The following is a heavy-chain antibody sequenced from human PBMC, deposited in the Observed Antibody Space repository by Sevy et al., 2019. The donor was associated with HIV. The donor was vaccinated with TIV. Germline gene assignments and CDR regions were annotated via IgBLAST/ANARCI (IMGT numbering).Heavy chain of an antibody. CDR1: GFTVSSNY. D-gene: IGHD6-19*01. Sequence: GESLKISCAASGFTVSSNYMSWVRQAPGKGLEWVSVLYSAGSTYYADSVKGRFTISRDKSRNTLYLEMNSLRAEDTAVYYCATDPGYSSGWSFSFDYWGQGTLVTVSS. V-gene: IGHV3-53*01. J-gene: IGHJ4*02. CDR2: LYSAGST. CDR3: ATDPGYSSGWSFSFDY.